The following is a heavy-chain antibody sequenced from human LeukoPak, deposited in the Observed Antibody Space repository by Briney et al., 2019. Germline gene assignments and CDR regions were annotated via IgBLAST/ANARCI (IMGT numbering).Heavy chain of an antibody. J-gene: IGHJ4*02. V-gene: IGHV4-59*08. D-gene: IGHD5-18*01. CDR1: GGSFSGYY. Sequence: PSETLSLTCAVYGGSFSGYYWSWIRQPPGKGLEWIGYIYYSGSTNYNPSLKSRVTISVDTSKNQFSPKLSSVTAADTAVYYCARHGEMYSYGFDYWGQGTLVTVSS. CDR2: IYYSGST. CDR3: ARHGEMYSYGFDY.